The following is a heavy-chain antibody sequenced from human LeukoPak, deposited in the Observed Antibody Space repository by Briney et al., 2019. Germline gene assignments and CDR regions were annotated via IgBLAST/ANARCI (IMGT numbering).Heavy chain of an antibody. Sequence: SETLSLTCDVYRGSFSGYYWNWIRQPPGKGLEWIGEINHSGSTNYNPSLKSRVTISLDTSKNQFSLKLTSVTAADTAVYYCARRLGRKFGERFYYYHYMDVWGKGTTVTSSS. CDR3: ARRLGRKFGERFYYYHYMDV. V-gene: IGHV4-34*01. CDR2: INHSGST. D-gene: IGHD3-10*01. J-gene: IGHJ6*03. CDR1: RGSFSGYY.